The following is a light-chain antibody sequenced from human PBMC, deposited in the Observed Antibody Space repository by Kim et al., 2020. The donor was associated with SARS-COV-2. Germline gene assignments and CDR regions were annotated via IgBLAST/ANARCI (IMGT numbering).Light chain of an antibody. CDR3: QQCHDCPRT. CDR1: QSVSSD. V-gene: IGKV3-15*01. J-gene: IGKJ1*01. Sequence: EIVMTQSPATLSVSPGERATISCRASQSVSSDLAWYQQRPGQTPRLLIYGASSRATGIPARFSGSGSGTEFILTINSLQSEDFAVYYCQQCHDCPRTFVQGTKVDIK. CDR2: GAS.